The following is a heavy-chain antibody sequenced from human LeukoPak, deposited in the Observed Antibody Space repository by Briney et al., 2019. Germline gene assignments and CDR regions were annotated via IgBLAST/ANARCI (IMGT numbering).Heavy chain of an antibody. V-gene: IGHV3-48*01. Sequence: PGGSLRLSCAASGFTFSSYSMSWVRQAPGKGLEWVSYISSSSSTIYYADSVKGRFTISRDNSKNTLYLQMNSLRAEDTAVYYCVIAVAGHFDYWGQGTLVTVSS. CDR1: GFTFSSYS. D-gene: IGHD6-19*01. CDR3: VIAVAGHFDY. CDR2: ISSSSSTI. J-gene: IGHJ4*02.